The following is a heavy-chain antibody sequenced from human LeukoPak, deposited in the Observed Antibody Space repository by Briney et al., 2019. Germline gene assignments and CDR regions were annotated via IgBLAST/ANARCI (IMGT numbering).Heavy chain of an antibody. CDR1: GGSFSGYY. D-gene: IGHD1-26*01. CDR3: ARPVGAGEYDAFDI. Sequence: PSETLSLTCAVYGGSFSGYYWSWIRQPPGKGLEWIGEINHSGSTNYNPSLKSRVTISVDTSKNQFSLKLSSVTAADTAVYYCARPVGAGEYDAFDIWGQGTMVTVSS. CDR2: INHSGST. V-gene: IGHV4-34*01. J-gene: IGHJ3*02.